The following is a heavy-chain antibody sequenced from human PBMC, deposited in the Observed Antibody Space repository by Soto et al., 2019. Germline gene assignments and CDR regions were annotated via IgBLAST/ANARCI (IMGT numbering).Heavy chain of an antibody. CDR2: IITILGIA. CDR1: GGTFSSYT. J-gene: IGHJ2*01. V-gene: IGHV1-69*02. CDR3: ARVAGDYVTPTPYWYFDL. D-gene: IGHD3-16*01. Sequence: QVQLVQSGAEVKKPGSSVKVSCKASGGTFSSYTISWVRQAPGQGLEWMGRIITILGIATYAQKFQGRVTITADKSTSTAYMELGSLRSEDTALYYCARVAGDYVTPTPYWYFDLWGRGTLVTVSS.